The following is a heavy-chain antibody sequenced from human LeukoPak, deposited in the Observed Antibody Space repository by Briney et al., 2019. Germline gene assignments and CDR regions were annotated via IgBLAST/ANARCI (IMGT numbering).Heavy chain of an antibody. D-gene: IGHD2-15*01. CDR3: ARGQFGLLYLPPSWFDP. J-gene: IGHJ5*02. V-gene: IGHV3-21*01. CDR1: GFTFSSYE. CDR2: ISSSSSYI. Sequence: GGSLRPSCAASGFTFSSYEMNWVRQAPGKGLEWVSSISSSSSYIYYADSVKGRFTISRDNAKNSLYLQMNSLRAEDTAVYYCARGQFGLLYLPPSWFDPWGQGTLVTVSS.